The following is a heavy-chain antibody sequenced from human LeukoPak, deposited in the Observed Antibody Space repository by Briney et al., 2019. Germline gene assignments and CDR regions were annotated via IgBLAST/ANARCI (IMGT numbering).Heavy chain of an antibody. Sequence: QTGGSLRLSCAASGFTFRSYAMSWVRQGPGKGLEWVSAISGSDGSTYYADSVKGRFTISRDNSKNTLYLQMNSLRAEDTAVYYCAKYPDSSGYYVLFDYWGQGTLVTVSS. CDR1: GFTFRSYA. V-gene: IGHV3-23*01. J-gene: IGHJ4*02. D-gene: IGHD3-22*01. CDR2: ISGSDGST. CDR3: AKYPDSSGYYVLFDY.